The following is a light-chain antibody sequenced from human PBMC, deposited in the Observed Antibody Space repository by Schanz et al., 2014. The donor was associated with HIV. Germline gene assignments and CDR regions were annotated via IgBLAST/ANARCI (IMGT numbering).Light chain of an antibody. CDR2: GAS. CDR1: QSVTSRY. Sequence: EIVLTQSPGTLSLSPGERATLSCRASQSVTSRYLAWYKQKHGQAPRLLIYGASTRVTGIPARFSGSGSGTDFTLTISRLETEDFAVYSCQHYGCSRPWTFGQGTKVEIK. V-gene: IGKV3-20*01. J-gene: IGKJ1*01. CDR3: QHYGCSRPWT.